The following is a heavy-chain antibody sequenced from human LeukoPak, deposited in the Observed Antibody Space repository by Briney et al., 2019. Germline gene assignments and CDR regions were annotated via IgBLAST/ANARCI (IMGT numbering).Heavy chain of an antibody. D-gene: IGHD3-22*01. Sequence: SETLSLTCAVYGGSFTGYYWSWIRQPPGKGLEWIGEISHRGSTNYNPSLKSRVTISVDTSKNQFSLTLSSVTAADTAMYYCARGVTMIGRLRFDPWGQGTLVTVSS. CDR2: ISHRGST. CDR3: ARGVTMIGRLRFDP. V-gene: IGHV4-34*01. CDR1: GGSFTGYY. J-gene: IGHJ5*02.